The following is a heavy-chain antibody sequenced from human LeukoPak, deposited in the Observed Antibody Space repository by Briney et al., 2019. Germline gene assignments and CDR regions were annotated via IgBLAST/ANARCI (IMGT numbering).Heavy chain of an antibody. CDR3: ARGPSTYYYDSSGYSFDP. CDR2: INPNSGGT. Sequence: ASVKVSCKASGYTFIGYYMHWVRQAPGQGLEWMGWINPNSGGTNFAQKFQGRVTMTRDTSISTAYMELSRLRSDDTAVYYCARGPSTYYYDSSGYSFDPWGQGTLVTVSS. D-gene: IGHD3-22*01. J-gene: IGHJ5*02. V-gene: IGHV1-2*02. CDR1: GYTFIGYY.